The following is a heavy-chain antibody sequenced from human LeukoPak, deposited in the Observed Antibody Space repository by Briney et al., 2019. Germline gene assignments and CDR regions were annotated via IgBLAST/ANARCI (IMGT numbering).Heavy chain of an antibody. D-gene: IGHD3-22*01. Sequence: SETLSLTCTVSGGFISRYYWSWIRQPPGKGLEWIGYIYYSGSTNYNPSLKSRVTISVDTSKNQFSLKLSSVTAADTDVYYCARVFPDYYDSSGYYPRDSAFDIWGQGTMVTVSS. CDR2: IYYSGST. CDR3: ARVFPDYYDSSGYYPRDSAFDI. J-gene: IGHJ3*02. V-gene: IGHV4-59*12. CDR1: GGFISRYY.